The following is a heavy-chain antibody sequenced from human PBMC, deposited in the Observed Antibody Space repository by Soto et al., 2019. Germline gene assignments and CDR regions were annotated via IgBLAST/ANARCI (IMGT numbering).Heavy chain of an antibody. D-gene: IGHD3-3*01. CDR2: ISWNSGSI. V-gene: IGHV3-9*01. CDR1: GFTFDDYA. Sequence: EVQLVESGGGLVQPGRSLRLSCAASGFTFDDYAMHWVRQAPGKGLEWVSGISWNSGSIGYADSVKGRFTISRDNAKNSLYLQMTSLRADDTALYYCAKGRSGRTLNDAFHIWGQGTMVTVSS. CDR3: AKGRSGRTLNDAFHI. J-gene: IGHJ3*02.